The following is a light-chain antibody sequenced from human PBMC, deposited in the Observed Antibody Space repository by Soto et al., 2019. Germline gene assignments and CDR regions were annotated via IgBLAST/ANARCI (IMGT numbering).Light chain of an antibody. CDR1: SSDVGSYNL. CDR3: CSYAGSSTFVYV. CDR2: EVS. Sequence: QSALTQPASVSGSPGQSITISCTGTSSDVGSYNLVSWYQQHPGKAPKLMIYEVSKRPSGVSNRFSGSKSGNTASLTISGLQAEDEADYYCCSYAGSSTFVYVFGTGTKLTV. J-gene: IGLJ1*01. V-gene: IGLV2-23*02.